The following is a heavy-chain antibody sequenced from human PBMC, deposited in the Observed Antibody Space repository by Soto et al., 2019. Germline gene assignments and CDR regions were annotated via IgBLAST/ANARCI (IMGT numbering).Heavy chain of an antibody. CDR3: AATLTSGWFDP. D-gene: IGHD3-10*01. J-gene: IGHJ5*02. V-gene: IGHV1-69*02. Sequence: SVKVSCKASGGTFSSYTISWVRQAPGQGLEWMGRIIPILGIANYAQKFQGRVTITADKSTSTAYKELSSLRSEDTAVYYCAATLTSGWFDPWGQGTLVTVSS. CDR1: GGTFSSYT. CDR2: IIPILGIA.